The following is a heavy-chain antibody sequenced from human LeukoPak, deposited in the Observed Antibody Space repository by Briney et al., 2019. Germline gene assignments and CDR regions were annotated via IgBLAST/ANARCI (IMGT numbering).Heavy chain of an antibody. CDR2: ISAKNGNT. D-gene: IGHD6-19*01. CDR3: ARGESAVAYPEGP. J-gene: IGHJ1*01. Sequence: ASVKVSCKASGYSFTSFGITWVRQAPGQGLEWMGWISAKNGNTNYAQKLQGSVTMTTATSTSTDYMELRRLSSDDTAVYYCARGESAVAYPEGPWGQGTLVTVSS. CDR1: GYSFTSFG. V-gene: IGHV1-18*01.